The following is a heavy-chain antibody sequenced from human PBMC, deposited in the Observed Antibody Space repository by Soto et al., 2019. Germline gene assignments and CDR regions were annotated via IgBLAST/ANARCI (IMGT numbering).Heavy chain of an antibody. CDR2: IFSSGST. Sequence: NPSETLSLTCTVSGGSINTFYWSWVRQPAGKGLEWIGRIFSSGSTSFNPSLESRVAMSVDTSKNHFSLNLSSVTAADMAVYYCAREGSYSAYTFAHGIQLCSFDFWGQGALVTVSS. CDR1: GGSINTFY. V-gene: IGHV4-4*07. J-gene: IGHJ4*02. CDR3: AREGSYSAYTFAHGIQLCSFDF. D-gene: IGHD5-12*01.